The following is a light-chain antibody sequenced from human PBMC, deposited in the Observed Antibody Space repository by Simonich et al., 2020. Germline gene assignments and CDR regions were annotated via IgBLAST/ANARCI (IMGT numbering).Light chain of an antibody. CDR1: SSDVGGYNY. J-gene: IGLJ2*01. CDR2: DVS. CDR3: SSYTSSSTYVV. V-gene: IGLV2-11*01. Sequence: QSALTQPRSVSGSPGQSVTISCTGTSSDVGGYNYVSWYQQHPGKAPKLMIYDVSKLPSGVSNRFSGSKSGNTASLTISGLQAEDEADYYCSSYTSSSTYVVFGGGTKLTVL.